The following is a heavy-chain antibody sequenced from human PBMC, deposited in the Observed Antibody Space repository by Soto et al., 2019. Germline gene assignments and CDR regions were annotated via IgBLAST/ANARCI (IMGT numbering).Heavy chain of an antibody. J-gene: IGHJ5*02. CDR1: GGSISSSSYY. Sequence: QLQLQESGPGLVKPSETLSLTCTVSGGSISSSSYYWGWIRQPPGKGLEWIGSIFYSGSTYYNPSLKSRVTISVDTSKNQFSLKLSSVTAADPAVYYCARLGGWVAWGQGTLVTVSS. CDR2: IFYSGST. V-gene: IGHV4-39*01. CDR3: ARLGGWVA. D-gene: IGHD6-19*01.